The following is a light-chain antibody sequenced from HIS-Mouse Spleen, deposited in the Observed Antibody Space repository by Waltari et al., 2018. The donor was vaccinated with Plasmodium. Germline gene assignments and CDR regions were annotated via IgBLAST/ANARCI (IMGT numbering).Light chain of an antibody. CDR2: KDS. J-gene: IGLJ2*01. CDR1: KLGDKY. V-gene: IGLV3-1*01. Sequence: SYELTQPPSVSVSPGQTASITCSGDKLGDKYACWYQQKPGQSPVLVIYKDSKRPSGIPERFSGSNSWNTATLTISGTQAMDEADYYCQAWDSSTAWVFGGGTKLTVL. CDR3: QAWDSSTAWV.